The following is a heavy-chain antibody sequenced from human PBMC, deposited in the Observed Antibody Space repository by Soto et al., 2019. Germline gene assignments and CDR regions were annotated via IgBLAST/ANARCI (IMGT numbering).Heavy chain of an antibody. CDR1: GFTFSDYS. V-gene: IGHV3-48*01. D-gene: IGHD6-13*01. CDR3: ARHPERIAQIGWFDP. CDR2: ISSSSSSI. J-gene: IGHJ5*02. Sequence: TGGSLRLSCAASGFTFSDYSMNWVRQAPGKGLEWVSYISSSSSSIYYADSVKGRFTISRDNAKNSLYLQMNSLRAEDTAVYYCARHPERIAQIGWFDPWGQGTLVTVSS.